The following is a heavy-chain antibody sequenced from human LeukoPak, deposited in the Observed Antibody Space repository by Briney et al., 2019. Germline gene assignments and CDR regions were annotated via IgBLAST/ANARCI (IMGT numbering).Heavy chain of an antibody. Sequence: SETLSLTCTVSGGSISSYYWSWIRQPPGKGLGWIGYIYYSGSTNYNPSLKSRVTISVDTSRNQFSLKLSSVTAADTAVYYCARESIKQWLIWGQGTLVTVSS. D-gene: IGHD6-19*01. CDR3: ARESIKQWLI. CDR1: GGSISSYY. CDR2: IYYSGST. J-gene: IGHJ1*01. V-gene: IGHV4-59*01.